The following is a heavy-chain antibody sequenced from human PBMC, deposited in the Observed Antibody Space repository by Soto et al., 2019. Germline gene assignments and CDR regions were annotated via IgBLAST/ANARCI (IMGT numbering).Heavy chain of an antibody. CDR3: PTEAGNSVCDH. J-gene: IGHJ4*02. Sequence: GSVRLSCAASGFTFSSYAMSWVRQAPGKGLEWVSAISGSGGSTYYADSVKGRFTISRDNSKNTLYLQMNSLRAEDPAVYYCPTEAGNSVCDHWGQGTLVTVSS. V-gene: IGHV3-23*01. CDR2: ISGSGGST. CDR1: GFTFSSYA. D-gene: IGHD6-13*01.